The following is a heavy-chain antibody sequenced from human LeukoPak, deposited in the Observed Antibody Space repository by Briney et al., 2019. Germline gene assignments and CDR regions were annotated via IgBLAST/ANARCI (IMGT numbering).Heavy chain of an antibody. D-gene: IGHD5-18*01. J-gene: IGHJ4*02. CDR2: MYQSGDT. V-gene: IGHV4-30-2*01. Sequence: PSETLSLTCTVSGGSISSGSYYWSWIRQPPGKGLEWIGYMYQSGDTYYNPSLKSRVTISADRSKNQFSLKMNSVTAADTAVYYCARVSIQLWPRVDYWGQGTLVTVSS. CDR3: ARVSIQLWPRVDY. CDR1: GGSISSGSYY.